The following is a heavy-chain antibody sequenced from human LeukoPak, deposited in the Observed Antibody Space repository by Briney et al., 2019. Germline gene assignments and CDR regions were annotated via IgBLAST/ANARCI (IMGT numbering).Heavy chain of an antibody. CDR1: GYTFTGYY. D-gene: IGHD3-9*01. J-gene: IGHJ6*02. CDR2: INPNSGGT. V-gene: IGHV1-2*04. Sequence: ASVKVSCKASGYTFTGYYMHWVRQAPGQGLEWMGWINPNSGGTNYAQKFQGWVTMTRDTSISTAYMELSRLRSDDTAVYYCARDMDDILTGYGAAYYYYGMDVWGQGTTVTVSS. CDR3: ARDMDDILTGYGAAYYYYGMDV.